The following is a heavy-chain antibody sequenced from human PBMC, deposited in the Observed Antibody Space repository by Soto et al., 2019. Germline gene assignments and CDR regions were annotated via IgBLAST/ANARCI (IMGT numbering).Heavy chain of an antibody. D-gene: IGHD3-3*01. CDR2: ITSQAGGGTI. CDR3: SHVSSVAHPFSDF. V-gene: IGHV3-15*07. Sequence: EVQLVESGGGLVKPGGSLRISCTASGLTFVYAWMDWVRQAPGKRLEWVGRITSQAGGGTIEYAAPVKGRFTISRDDSKNTVYLQMDRLKTEDTAVYYCSHVSSVAHPFSDFWGQGTLVTVSS. J-gene: IGHJ4*02. CDR1: GLTFVYAW.